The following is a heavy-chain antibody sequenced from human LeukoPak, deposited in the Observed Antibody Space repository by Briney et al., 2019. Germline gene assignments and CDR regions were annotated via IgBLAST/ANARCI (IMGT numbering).Heavy chain of an antibody. Sequence: ASVKVSCKASGGTFTSYAISWVRQAPGQGLEWMGGIIPIFGTANYAQKFQGRVTITADESTSTAYMELSSLRSEDTAVYYCASRSFPYGTETYSSGWYSDYYYYYMDVWGKGTTVTVSS. CDR3: ASRSFPYGTETYSSGWYSDYYYYYMDV. J-gene: IGHJ6*03. CDR1: GGTFTSYA. D-gene: IGHD6-19*01. V-gene: IGHV1-69*13. CDR2: IIPIFGTA.